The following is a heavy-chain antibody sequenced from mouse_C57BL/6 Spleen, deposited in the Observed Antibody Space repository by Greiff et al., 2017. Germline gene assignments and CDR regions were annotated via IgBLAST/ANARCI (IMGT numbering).Heavy chain of an antibody. CDR2: INPNYGTT. J-gene: IGHJ1*03. V-gene: IGHV1-39*01. CDR3: ARKIHYYGSSYDWYFDV. Sequence: EVQLVESGPELVKPGASVKISCKASGYSFTDYNMNWVKQSNGKSLEWIGVINPNYGTTSYNQKFKGKATLTVDQSSSTAYMQLNSLTSEDSAVYYCARKIHYYGSSYDWYFDVWGTGTTVTVSS. CDR1: GYSFTDYN. D-gene: IGHD1-1*01.